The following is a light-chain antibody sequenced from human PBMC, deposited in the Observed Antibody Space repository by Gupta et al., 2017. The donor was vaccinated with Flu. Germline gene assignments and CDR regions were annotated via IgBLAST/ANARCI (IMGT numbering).Light chain of an antibody. Sequence: DIQMTHSPSSLSASVGDRVTVTCRASQSISTYLNWYQQKPGIAPKLLIFATSSLQSGVPSRFSGSGSGTDFTLTISTLQPEDFATYYCQQSYSTLLTFGGGTKVEIK. V-gene: IGKV1-39*01. J-gene: IGKJ4*01. CDR1: QSISTY. CDR2: ATS. CDR3: QQSYSTLLT.